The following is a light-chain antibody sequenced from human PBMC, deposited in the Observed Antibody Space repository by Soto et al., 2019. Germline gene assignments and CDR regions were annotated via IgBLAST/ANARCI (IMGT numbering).Light chain of an antibody. CDR3: CSFAGSYSYV. V-gene: IGLV2-11*01. J-gene: IGLJ1*01. CDR1: SSDVGRYDY. CDR2: DVT. Sequence: SALTQPRSVSGSPGQSVTISCTGTSSDVGRYDYVSWYQQHPGKAPKLIVYDVTERPSGVPDRFSGSKSGNTASLTISGLQAEDEADYSCCSFAGSYSYVFRTGTKVTVL.